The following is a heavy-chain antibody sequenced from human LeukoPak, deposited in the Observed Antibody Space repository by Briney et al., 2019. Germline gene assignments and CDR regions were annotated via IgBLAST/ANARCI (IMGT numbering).Heavy chain of an antibody. D-gene: IGHD3-22*01. CDR2: ISSNGGST. J-gene: IGHJ1*01. CDR1: GFTFSSYA. V-gene: IGHV3-64*01. CDR3: ARPQSHYYDTREEAEYFQH. Sequence: GGSLRLSCAASGFTFSSYAMHWVRQAPGKGLEYVSAISSNGGSTYYANSVKGRFTISRDNSKNTLYLQMGSLRAEDMAVYYCARPQSHYYDTREEAEYFQHWGQGTLVTVSS.